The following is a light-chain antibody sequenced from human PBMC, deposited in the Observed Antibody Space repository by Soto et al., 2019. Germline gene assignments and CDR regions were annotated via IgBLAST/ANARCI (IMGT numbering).Light chain of an antibody. CDR1: STDFVSYNR. V-gene: IGLV2-18*01. CDR3: SLYTSGNTYA. CDR2: EAS. Sequence: QSVLTQPPSVSGSPGQSVTISCTGTSTDFVSYNRVSWYQQPPGTAPKLIIYEASNRPSGVPDRFSGSKSGNTASLTISGLXAADEADYYCSLYTSGNTYAFGTGTKV. J-gene: IGLJ1*01.